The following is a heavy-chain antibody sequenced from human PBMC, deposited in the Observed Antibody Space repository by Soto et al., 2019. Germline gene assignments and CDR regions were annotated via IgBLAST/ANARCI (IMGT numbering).Heavy chain of an antibody. CDR1: GYIIKNYW. D-gene: IGHD3-16*01. CDR2: IFPDDSDT. CDR3: FRGGVTSRTFDY. J-gene: IGHJ4*02. V-gene: IGHV5-51*01. Sequence: GESLKISCKASGYIIKNYWIGWVRKMPGQGLEWMGIIFPDDSDTRYSPSFQGHVTISVDKSISTAYVQWSSLKASDSAIYYCFRGGVTSRTFDYWGQGTLVTVS.